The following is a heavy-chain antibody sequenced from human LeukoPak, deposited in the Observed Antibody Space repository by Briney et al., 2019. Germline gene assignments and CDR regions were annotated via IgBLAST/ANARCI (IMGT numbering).Heavy chain of an antibody. D-gene: IGHD3-22*01. CDR1: GFTFSSYW. V-gene: IGHV3-74*01. CDR3: STRAYYYYDSSGYYFDY. J-gene: IGHJ4*02. Sequence: GGSLRLSCAASGFTFSSYWMHWVRQAPGKGLVLISRINTDGSSTTYADSVKGRFTISRDNARNTLYMQMNSLRAEDTAVYYCSTRAYYYYDSSGYYFDYWGQGTLVTVSS. CDR2: INTDGSST.